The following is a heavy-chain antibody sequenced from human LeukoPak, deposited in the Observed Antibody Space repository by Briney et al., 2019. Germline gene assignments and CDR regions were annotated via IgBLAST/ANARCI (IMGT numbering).Heavy chain of an antibody. D-gene: IGHD3-22*01. CDR3: ARGVSSSWFSSWFDS. J-gene: IGHJ5*01. CDR2: MNPNTGGT. V-gene: IGHV1-2*02. CDR1: GYNFIDFY. Sequence: ASVKVFCKTSGYNFIDFYTNWVRQAPGQGREGMAWMNPNTGGTKFAQRFQGRVTMTRDTSISTAYMELSRLTSDDTAVYYCARGVSSSWFSSWFDSWGQGTLVSVSS.